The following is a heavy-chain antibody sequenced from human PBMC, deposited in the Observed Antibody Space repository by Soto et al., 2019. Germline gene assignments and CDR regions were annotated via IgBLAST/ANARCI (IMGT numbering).Heavy chain of an antibody. J-gene: IGHJ5*02. V-gene: IGHV3-21*01. CDR2: ISSSSSYI. Sequence: SGGSLRLSCAASGFTFSSYSMNWVRQAPGKGLEWVSSISSSSSYIYYADSVKGRFTISRDNAKNSLYLQMNSLRAEDTAVYYCARDTFDIVVVPAAIPYNWFDPWGQGTLVTVSS. CDR1: GFTFSSYS. D-gene: IGHD2-2*02. CDR3: ARDTFDIVVVPAAIPYNWFDP.